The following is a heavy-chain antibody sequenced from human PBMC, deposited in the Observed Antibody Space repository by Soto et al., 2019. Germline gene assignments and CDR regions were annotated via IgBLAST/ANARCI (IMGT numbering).Heavy chain of an antibody. D-gene: IGHD3-22*01. Sequence: GGSLRLSCAASGFTFSDYYMSWIRQAPGKGLEWVSYISSSSSYTNYADSVKGRFTISRDNAKNSLYLQMNSLRAEDTAVYYCARDGYYDSSGYPRDAFDIWGQGTMVTVSS. J-gene: IGHJ3*02. CDR1: GFTFSDYY. CDR2: ISSSSSYT. CDR3: ARDGYYDSSGYPRDAFDI. V-gene: IGHV3-11*06.